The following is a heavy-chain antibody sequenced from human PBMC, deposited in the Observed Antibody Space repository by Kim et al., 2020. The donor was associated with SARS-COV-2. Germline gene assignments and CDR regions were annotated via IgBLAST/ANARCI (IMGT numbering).Heavy chain of an antibody. CDR3: ASNLGPGGYYYYGMDV. V-gene: IGHV3-33*08. J-gene: IGHJ6*02. CDR2: IWYDGSNK. Sequence: GGSLRLSCAASGFTFSSYGMHWVRQAPGKGPEWVAVIWYDGSNKYYADSVKGRFTISRDNSKNTLYLQMNSLRAEDTAVYYCASNLGPGGYYYYGMDVWGQGTTVTVSS. CDR1: GFTFSSYG. D-gene: IGHD7-27*01.